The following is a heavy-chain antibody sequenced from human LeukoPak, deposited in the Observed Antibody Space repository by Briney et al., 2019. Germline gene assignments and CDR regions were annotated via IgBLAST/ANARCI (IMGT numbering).Heavy chain of an antibody. CDR2: ISGSGGST. D-gene: IGHD3-22*01. J-gene: IGHJ4*02. V-gene: IGHV3-23*01. CDR3: ARDKVDTMIVDY. Sequence: PGGSLRLSCAASGFTFSSYAMSWVRQAPGKGLEWVSAISGSGGSTYYADSVKGRFTISRDNSKNTLYLQMNSLRAEDTAVYYCARDKVDTMIVDYWGQGTLVTVSS. CDR1: GFTFSSYA.